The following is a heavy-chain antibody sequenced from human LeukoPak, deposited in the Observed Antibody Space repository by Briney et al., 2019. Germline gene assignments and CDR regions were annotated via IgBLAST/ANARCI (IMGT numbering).Heavy chain of an antibody. CDR2: IRSDGGIK. J-gene: IGHJ4*02. D-gene: IGHD2-2*01. Sequence: GGSLRLSCAASGFTFDIYGMHWVRQAPGRGLEWVAFIRSDGGIKYYADSVKGRFTISRDNSKNALYLQVNSLRAEDTAVYFCANDVPAAYFDYWDQRTLVTVPS. CDR3: ANDVPAAYFDY. CDR1: GFTFDIYG. V-gene: IGHV3-30*02.